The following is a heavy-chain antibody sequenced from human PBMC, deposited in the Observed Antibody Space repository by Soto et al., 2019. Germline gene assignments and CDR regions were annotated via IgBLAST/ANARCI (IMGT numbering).Heavy chain of an antibody. D-gene: IGHD5-12*01. Sequence: PGGSLRLSCAASGFTFSSYAMSWVRQAPGKGLEWVSAISGSGGSTYYADSVKGRFTISRDNSKNTLYLQMNSLRAEDTAVYYCAKNSIGGGYDYVYYYYMDVWGKGTTVTVSS. V-gene: IGHV3-23*01. J-gene: IGHJ6*03. CDR2: ISGSGGST. CDR1: GFTFSSYA. CDR3: AKNSIGGGYDYVYYYYMDV.